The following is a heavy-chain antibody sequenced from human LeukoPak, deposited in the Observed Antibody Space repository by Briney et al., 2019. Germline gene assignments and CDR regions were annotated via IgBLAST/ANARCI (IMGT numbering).Heavy chain of an antibody. J-gene: IGHJ3*02. CDR2: MNPNSGNT. CDR1: GYTFTSYD. CDR3: AREGITMIVVVPLKDAFDI. D-gene: IGHD3-22*01. V-gene: IGHV1-8*01. Sequence: ASVKVSCKASGYTFTSYDINWVRQATGQGLEWMGWMNPNSGNTGYAQKFQGRVTMTRNTSISTAYMELSSLRSEDTAVYYCAREGITMIVVVPLKDAFDIWGQGTMVTVSS.